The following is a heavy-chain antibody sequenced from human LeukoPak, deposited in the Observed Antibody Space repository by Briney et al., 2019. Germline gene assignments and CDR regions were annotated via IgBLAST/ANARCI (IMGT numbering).Heavy chain of an antibody. Sequence: SETLSLTCAVYGGSFSGYYWSWIRQPPGKGLEWIGEINPSGSTNYNPSLKSRVTISVDTSKNQFSLKLSSVTAADTAVYYCARSPVYYYDSSGYSDYWGQGTLVTVSS. CDR2: INPSGST. CDR3: ARSPVYYYDSSGYSDY. J-gene: IGHJ4*02. CDR1: GGSFSGYY. D-gene: IGHD3-22*01. V-gene: IGHV4-34*01.